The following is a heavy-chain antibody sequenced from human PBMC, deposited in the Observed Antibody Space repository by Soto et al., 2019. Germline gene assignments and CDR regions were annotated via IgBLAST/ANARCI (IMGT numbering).Heavy chain of an antibody. CDR3: ASWGFWVH. CDR1: GYSSTTYW. J-gene: IGHJ4*02. Sequence: PGESLKISCRASGYSSTTYWIGWVRQMPGKGLEYMGIIYPGDSDTRYSPSFQGHVTISADRSINTAYLQWSSLRASDTAIYYCASWGFWVHWGQVTPVTVSS. CDR2: IYPGDSDT. D-gene: IGHD3-3*01. V-gene: IGHV5-51*01.